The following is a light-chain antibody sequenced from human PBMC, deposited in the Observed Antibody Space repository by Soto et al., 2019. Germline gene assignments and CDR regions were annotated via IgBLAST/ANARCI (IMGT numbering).Light chain of an antibody. CDR2: DVS. Sequence: QSALTQPASVSGSPGQSITISCTGTSSDVGGYNYVSWYQQHPGKAPKLMIYDVSNRPSGVSNRFSGSKSVNMASLTISGLQAEDEADYYCSSYTSSSTLGYVFGTGTKLTVL. J-gene: IGLJ1*01. CDR1: SSDVGGYNY. CDR3: SSYTSSSTLGYV. V-gene: IGLV2-14*01.